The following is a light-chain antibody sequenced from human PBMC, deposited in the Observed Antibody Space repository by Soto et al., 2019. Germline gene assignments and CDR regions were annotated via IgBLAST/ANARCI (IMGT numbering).Light chain of an antibody. CDR2: ATS. CDR3: QQLRRYPST. Sequence: DIQIAQSPSSLSASVGDTVTLTCRASEDIGHFLAWYQQRPGTVPKLLIYATSRLQPGVPSRLRGSGSGTDFALTITSLQAEDFATYYWQQLRRYPSTFGGGTKV. V-gene: IGKV1-27*01. J-gene: IGKJ4*01. CDR1: EDIGHF.